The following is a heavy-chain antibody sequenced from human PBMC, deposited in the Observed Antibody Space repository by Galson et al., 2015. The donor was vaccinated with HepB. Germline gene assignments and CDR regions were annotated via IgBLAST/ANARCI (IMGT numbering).Heavy chain of an antibody. J-gene: IGHJ4*02. CDR2: ISGSGGST. V-gene: IGHV3-23*01. CDR3: AKDLRPGITGTPGY. D-gene: IGHD1-20*01. Sequence: SLRLSCAASGFTFSSYAMSWVRQAPGKGLEWVSAISGSGGSTYYADSVKGRFTISRDNSKNTLYLQMNSLRAEDTAVYYCAKDLRPGITGTPGYWGQGTLVTVSS. CDR1: GFTFSSYA.